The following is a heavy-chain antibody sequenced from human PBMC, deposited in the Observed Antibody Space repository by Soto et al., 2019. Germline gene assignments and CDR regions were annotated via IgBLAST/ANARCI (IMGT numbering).Heavy chain of an antibody. CDR3: AGDQGPNYMAV. Sequence: QVQLVESGGGLVQPGGSLRLSCAASGFTFSDSFMSWSRQTPGKGLEWLSYIRGRDGNIYYADSVRGRFTISRDNAKNSVYLQMNSLRAEDTAVYYCAGDQGPNYMAVWGKGTTVTVS. CDR2: IRGRDGNI. V-gene: IGHV3-11*01. CDR1: GFTFSDSF. J-gene: IGHJ6*03.